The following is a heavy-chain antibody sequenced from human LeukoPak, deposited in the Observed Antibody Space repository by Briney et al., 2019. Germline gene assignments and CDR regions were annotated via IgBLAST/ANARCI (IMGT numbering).Heavy chain of an antibody. D-gene: IGHD3-22*01. CDR2: VYYSGST. CDR3: ARGYYDSSVDHGLFH. CDR1: GGSVSSGSHY. Sequence: SETLSLTCPVSGGSVSSGSHYWSWIRQPPGKGLEWIGHVYYSGSTSYNPSLKGRVTISVDTSKNQFSLKLSSVTAADTAVYYCARGYYDSSVDHGLFHWGQGTLVTVSS. V-gene: IGHV4-61*01. J-gene: IGHJ4*02.